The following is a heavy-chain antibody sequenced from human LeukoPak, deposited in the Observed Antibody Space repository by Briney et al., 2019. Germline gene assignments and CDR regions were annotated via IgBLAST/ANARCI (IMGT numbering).Heavy chain of an antibody. J-gene: IGHJ4*02. V-gene: IGHV3-21*06. Sequence: GGSLRLSCAASGFIFSNYGMSWVRQAPGKGLEWVSSISFSSTHIYYADSIQGRFTISRDNAENSLYLQMNSLRAEDTAVYYCARGGGWYYFDYWGQGTLVTVSS. D-gene: IGHD6-19*01. CDR2: ISFSSTHI. CDR1: GFIFSNYG. CDR3: ARGGGWYYFDY.